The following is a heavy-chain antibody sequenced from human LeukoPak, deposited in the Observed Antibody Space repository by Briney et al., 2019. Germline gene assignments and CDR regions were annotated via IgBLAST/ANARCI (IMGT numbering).Heavy chain of an antibody. CDR1: GGSISSYY. J-gene: IGHJ4*02. D-gene: IGHD6-19*01. CDR2: IYYSGST. Sequence: PSETLSLTCTVSGGSISSYYWSWIRQPPGKGLEWIGYIYYSGSTNYNPSLKSRVTISVDTSKNQFSLKLSSVTAADTAVYYCARERPLIAVAGTYFDYWGQGTLVTVSP. V-gene: IGHV4-59*01. CDR3: ARERPLIAVAGTYFDY.